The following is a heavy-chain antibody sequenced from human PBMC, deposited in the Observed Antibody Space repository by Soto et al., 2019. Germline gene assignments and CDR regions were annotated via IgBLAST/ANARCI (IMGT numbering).Heavy chain of an antibody. CDR1: GYTFTSYY. J-gene: IGHJ4*02. CDR2: INPSGGST. V-gene: IGHV1-46*01. Sequence: ASVKVSCKASGYTFTSYYMHWVRQAPGQGLEWMGIINPSGGSTSYAQKFQGRVTMTRDTSTSTVYMELSSLRSEDTAVYYCARDGAGHAAAGTIDYWGQGTLVTVSS. D-gene: IGHD6-13*01. CDR3: ARDGAGHAAAGTIDY.